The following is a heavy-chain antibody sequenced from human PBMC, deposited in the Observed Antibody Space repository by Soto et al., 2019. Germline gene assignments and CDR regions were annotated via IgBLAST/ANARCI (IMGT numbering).Heavy chain of an antibody. Sequence: ASVKVSCKASGYTFNSYGNSWVRQAPGQGLEWMGWISADNGKTNYAQKLQGRVTMTTDTSTSTTYMELRSLRSDDTAVYYCARVGYEYSYGYFWGQGTLGTVSS. V-gene: IGHV1-18*01. CDR1: GYTFNSYG. CDR2: ISADNGKT. D-gene: IGHD5-18*01. J-gene: IGHJ4*02. CDR3: ARVGYEYSYGYF.